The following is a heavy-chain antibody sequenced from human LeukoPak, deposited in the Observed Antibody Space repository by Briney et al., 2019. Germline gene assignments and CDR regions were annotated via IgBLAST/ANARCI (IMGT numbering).Heavy chain of an antibody. CDR2: IYYSGST. Sequence: SETLSLTCTVSGGSISSYYWSWIRRPPGKGLEYIGYIYYSGSTYYNPSLKSRVTISVDTSKNQFSLKLSSVTAADTAVYYCARPTMVRNADAFDIWGQGTMVTVSS. V-gene: IGHV4-59*08. J-gene: IGHJ3*02. CDR3: ARPTMVRNADAFDI. CDR1: GGSISSYY. D-gene: IGHD3-10*01.